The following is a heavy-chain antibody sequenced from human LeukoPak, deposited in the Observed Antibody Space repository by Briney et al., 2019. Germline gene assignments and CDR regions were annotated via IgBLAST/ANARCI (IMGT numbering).Heavy chain of an antibody. V-gene: IGHV1-69*05. CDR1: GGTYSSYA. J-gene: IGHJ4*02. Sequence: ASVKVSCKASGGTYSSYAISWVRQAPGQGLEWMGGIIPIFGTANYAQKFQGRVTITTDESTSTAYMELSSLRSEDTAVYYCARPSTSLGRSLEWLFVFDYWGQGTLVTVSS. D-gene: IGHD3-3*01. CDR2: IIPIFGTA. CDR3: ARPSTSLGRSLEWLFVFDY.